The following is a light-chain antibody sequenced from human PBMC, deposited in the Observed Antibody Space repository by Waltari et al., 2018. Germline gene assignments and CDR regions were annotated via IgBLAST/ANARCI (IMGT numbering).Light chain of an antibody. Sequence: QSVLTQPPSASGTPGQRFAISCSGSSSNIGSNTVNWYQQLPGTAPKLLIYGNNQRPSGVPDRFSGSKSGTSASLAIGGLQSDDEADYYCAAWDDNLKGWVFGGGTMLAVL. J-gene: IGLJ3*02. CDR2: GNN. CDR3: AAWDDNLKGWV. CDR1: SSNIGSNT. V-gene: IGLV1-44*01.